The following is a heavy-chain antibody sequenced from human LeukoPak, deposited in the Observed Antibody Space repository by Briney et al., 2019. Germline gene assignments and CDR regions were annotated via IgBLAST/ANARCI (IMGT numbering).Heavy chain of an antibody. CDR3: VRDLT. V-gene: IGHV3-64D*06. Sequence: GGSPRLSCSASGFSFSTSAMHWVRQAPGKGLQFVSAITSNGRSTYYADSVKGRFTISRDNSKNTLYLQMSSLRAEDTALYYCVRDLTWGQGTLVTVSS. D-gene: IGHD4/OR15-4a*01. J-gene: IGHJ4*02. CDR1: GFSFSTSA. CDR2: ITSNGRST.